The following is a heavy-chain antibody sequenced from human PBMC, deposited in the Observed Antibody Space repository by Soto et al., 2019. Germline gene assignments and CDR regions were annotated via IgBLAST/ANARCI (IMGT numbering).Heavy chain of an antibody. D-gene: IGHD3-3*01. J-gene: IGHJ4*02. CDR2: IDTSGTRI. CDR1: GYTFSDYY. Sequence: QVQLVESGGDLVKPGGSLRLSCAASGYTFSDYYMSWIRQAPGKGLEWISYIDTSGTRIYYADSVKGRFTITRDNPKDALYLEMSSLRNEESAVFYWAIHYAMWSGYLSTVDYWGQGTLVTVSS. V-gene: IGHV3-11*01. CDR3: AIHYAMWSGYLSTVDY.